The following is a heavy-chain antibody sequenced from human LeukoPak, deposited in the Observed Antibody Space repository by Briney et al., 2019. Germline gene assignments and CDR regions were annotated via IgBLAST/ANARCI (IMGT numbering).Heavy chain of an antibody. CDR3: AREPAYNSPPS. CDR1: GFTFDDYA. J-gene: IGHJ5*02. CDR2: ISWNSGSI. V-gene: IGHV3-9*01. Sequence: QTGRSLRLSCAASGFTFDDYAMHWVRQAPGKGLEWVSGISWNSGSIGYADSVKGRFTISRDNAKNSLYLQMNSLRVEDTAVYYCAREPAYNSPPSWGQGTLVTVSS. D-gene: IGHD1-20*01.